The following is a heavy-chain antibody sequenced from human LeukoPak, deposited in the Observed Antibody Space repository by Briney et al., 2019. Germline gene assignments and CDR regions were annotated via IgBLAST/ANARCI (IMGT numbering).Heavy chain of an antibody. CDR3: ARDKRGANWFDP. V-gene: IGHV3-21*01. CDR1: GFTFSRYS. J-gene: IGHJ5*02. Sequence: PGGSLRLSCAASGFTFSRYSMNWVRQAPGKGLEWVSSISSSSTYIYYADSVKGRFTVSRDNAKNSLYLQMNSLRAEDTAVYYCARDKRGANWFDPWGQGTLVTVSS. CDR2: ISSSSTYI. D-gene: IGHD1-26*01.